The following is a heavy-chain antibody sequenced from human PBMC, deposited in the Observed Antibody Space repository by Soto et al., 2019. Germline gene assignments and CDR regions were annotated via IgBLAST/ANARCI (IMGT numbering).Heavy chain of an antibody. J-gene: IGHJ4*02. Sequence: LRLSCAASEFTFSNYAMHWVRQPPGKGLQWLAVISYDGNNKYYADSVEGRFTISRDNSKNTVYLQMNSLRLEDTAVYYCARGPSYSDFYFDYWGQGQLVTVS. V-gene: IGHV3-30*03. CDR3: ARGPSYSDFYFDY. CDR1: EFTFSNYA. CDR2: ISYDGNNK. D-gene: IGHD4-17*01.